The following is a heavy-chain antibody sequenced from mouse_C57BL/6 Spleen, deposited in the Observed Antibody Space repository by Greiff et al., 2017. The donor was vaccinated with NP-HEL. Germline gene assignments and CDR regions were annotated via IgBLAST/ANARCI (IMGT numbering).Heavy chain of an antibody. Sequence: VQLQQSGTVLARPGASVKMSCKTSGYTFTSYWMHWVKQRPGQGLEWIGAIYPGNSDTSYNQKFKGKAKLTAVTSASTAYMELSSLTNEDSAVYYCTTHYYGSSSAMDYWGQGTSVTVSS. V-gene: IGHV1-5*01. CDR2: IYPGNSDT. J-gene: IGHJ4*01. CDR1: GYTFTSYW. CDR3: TTHYYGSSSAMDY. D-gene: IGHD1-1*01.